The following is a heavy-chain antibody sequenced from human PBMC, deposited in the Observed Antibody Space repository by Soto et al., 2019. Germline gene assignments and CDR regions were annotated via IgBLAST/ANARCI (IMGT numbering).Heavy chain of an antibody. CDR3: AFGDNSSDY. CDR2: ISYDGNNR. Sequence: QVQLVESGGGVVQPGRSLRVSCAASGFTFSDYGIYWVRQAPGKGLEWVALISYDGNNREYGDSVKGRFTISRDNSKNTVYPQRNSRRGEDTAVYYYAFGDNSSDYWGQGTLVTVSS. D-gene: IGHD1-20*01. J-gene: IGHJ4*02. CDR1: GFTFSDYG. V-gene: IGHV3-30*03.